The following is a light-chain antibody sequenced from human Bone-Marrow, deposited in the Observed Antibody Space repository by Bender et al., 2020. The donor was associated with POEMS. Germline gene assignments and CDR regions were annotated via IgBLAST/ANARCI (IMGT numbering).Light chain of an antibody. J-gene: IGLJ2*01. CDR2: DVS. Sequence: SALTQPPSASGSPGQSITISCTGTSRDVGTYNYVSWYQQHPGKAPKCIIYDVSNRPSGVSSRFSGSKSGNTASLIISGLQSEDEADYYCCSYAGSQIVFGGGTKLTVL. CDR1: SRDVGTYNY. CDR3: CSYAGSQIV. V-gene: IGLV2-14*01.